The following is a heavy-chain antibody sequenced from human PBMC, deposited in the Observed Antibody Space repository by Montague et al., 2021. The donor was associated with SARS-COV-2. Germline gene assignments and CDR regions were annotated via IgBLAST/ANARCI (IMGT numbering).Heavy chain of an antibody. Sequence: PALVKPTQTLTLTCTFSGFSLSTSGMCVSWIRQPPGKALEWLARIDWDDDKYYSTSLKTRLTISKDTSKNQVVLTMTNMYPVDTATYYCARIRFIDHRNAFDIWGQGTMVTVSS. V-gene: IGHV2-70*11. CDR1: GFSLSTSGMC. CDR3: ARIRFIDHRNAFDI. D-gene: IGHD1-14*01. CDR2: IDWDDDK. J-gene: IGHJ3*02.